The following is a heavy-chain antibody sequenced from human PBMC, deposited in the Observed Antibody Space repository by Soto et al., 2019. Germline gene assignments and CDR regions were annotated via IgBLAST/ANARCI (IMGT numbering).Heavy chain of an antibody. Sequence: PGGSLRLSCAASGFTISNYGMHWVRQAPGKGLEWVAVIWYDGSNKYYTDSVKGRFTISRDNSKNTLFLQMDSLRAEDTAVYYCARGYYDRSGLFDYWAQGTLVTVSS. CDR1: GFTISNYG. V-gene: IGHV3-33*01. CDR3: ARGYYDRSGLFDY. D-gene: IGHD3-22*01. CDR2: IWYDGSNK. J-gene: IGHJ4*02.